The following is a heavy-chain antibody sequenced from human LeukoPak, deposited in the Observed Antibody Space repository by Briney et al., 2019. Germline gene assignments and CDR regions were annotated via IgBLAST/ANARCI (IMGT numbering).Heavy chain of an antibody. Sequence: GGSLRLSCAASGFPFDDYGMLWVRQAPGKGLEWVSFISWHGETTYYSDSVKGRFTISRDNAKNSLYLQMNSLRAEDTAVYYCARVRRVLDYWGQGTLVTVSS. V-gene: IGHV3-43D*03. CDR2: ISWHGETT. CDR1: GFPFDDYG. D-gene: IGHD3-10*01. CDR3: ARVRRVLDY. J-gene: IGHJ4*02.